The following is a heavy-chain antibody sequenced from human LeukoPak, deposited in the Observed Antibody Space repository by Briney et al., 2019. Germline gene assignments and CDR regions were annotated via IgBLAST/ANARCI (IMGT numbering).Heavy chain of an antibody. CDR3: ARGLFGELLWGDAFDI. Sequence: PSETLSLTCTVSGGSISSSSYYWSWIRQPPGKGLEWIGEINHSGSTNYNPSLKSRVTISVDTSKNQFSLKLSSVTAADTAVYYCARGLFGELLWGDAFDIWGQGTMVTVSS. V-gene: IGHV4-39*07. CDR2: INHSGST. D-gene: IGHD3-10*01. CDR1: GGSISSSSYY. J-gene: IGHJ3*02.